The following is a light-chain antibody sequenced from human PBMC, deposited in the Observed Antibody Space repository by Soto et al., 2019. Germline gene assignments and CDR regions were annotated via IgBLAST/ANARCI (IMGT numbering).Light chain of an antibody. CDR2: HTS. J-gene: IGKJ5*01. CDR1: QSISDN. Sequence: EIVMTQSPATLSVSPGDSATLSCRASQSISDNVAWYQQRPGLAPRLLIYHTSTRATGVPARFSGSGSGTEFTLTISSLQSEDFAVYCCQQYNNWPPTFGQGTRLEIK. V-gene: IGKV3-15*01. CDR3: QQYNNWPPT.